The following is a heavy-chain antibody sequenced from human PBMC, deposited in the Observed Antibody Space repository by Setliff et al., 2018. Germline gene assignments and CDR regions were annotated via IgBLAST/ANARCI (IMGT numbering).Heavy chain of an antibody. J-gene: IGHJ4*02. CDR1: GYTFTSYA. V-gene: IGHV1-3*01. CDR2: INGGNGNT. Sequence: ASVKVSCKASGYTFTSYALHWLRQAPGQRLEWMAYINGGNGNTHYSQKFRGRVTVTRDTSASTAYMELSSLRSEDTAVYYCARVDRSGWYDYWGQGTLVTVSS. CDR3: ARVDRSGWYDY. D-gene: IGHD6-19*01.